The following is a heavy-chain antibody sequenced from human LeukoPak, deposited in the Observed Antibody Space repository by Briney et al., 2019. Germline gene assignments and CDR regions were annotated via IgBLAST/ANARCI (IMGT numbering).Heavy chain of an antibody. J-gene: IGHJ5*02. Sequence: SETLSLTCAVYGGSFSGYYWSWIRQPPGKGLEWIGEINHSGSTNYNPSLKSRVTISVDTSKNQFSLKLSSVTAADTAVYYCANYGSGSYRFDPWGQGTLVTVSS. CDR3: ANYGSGSYRFDP. V-gene: IGHV4-34*01. CDR2: INHSGST. D-gene: IGHD3-10*01. CDR1: GGSFSGYY.